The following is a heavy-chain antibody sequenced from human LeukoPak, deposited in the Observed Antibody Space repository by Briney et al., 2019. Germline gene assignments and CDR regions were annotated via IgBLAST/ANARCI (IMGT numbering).Heavy chain of an antibody. J-gene: IGHJ4*02. D-gene: IGHD3-10*01. CDR2: INHSGST. V-gene: IGHV4-34*01. Sequence: PSETLSLTCAVYGGSFSGYYWSWIRQPPGKGLEWIGKINHSGSTNYNPSLKSRVTISVDPSKNQFSLKLSSVTAADTAVYYCARNGPTRGVINRPVSHDYWGQGTLVTVSS. CDR1: GGSFSGYY. CDR3: ARNGPTRGVINRPVSHDY.